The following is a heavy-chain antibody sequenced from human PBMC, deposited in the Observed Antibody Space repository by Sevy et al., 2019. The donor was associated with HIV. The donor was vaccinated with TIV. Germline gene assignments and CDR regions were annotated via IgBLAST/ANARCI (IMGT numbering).Heavy chain of an antibody. Sequence: GGSLRLSCAASGITFSSHAMHWVRQAPGKGLEWVTIISYDGSNKYYADSVKGRFTISRDNSKNTLYLQMNSLRAEDTAPYYCARADYGDYSGEFDYWGQGTPVTVSS. CDR2: ISYDGSNK. D-gene: IGHD4-17*01. CDR3: ARADYGDYSGEFDY. V-gene: IGHV3-30-3*01. CDR1: GITFSSHA. J-gene: IGHJ4*02.